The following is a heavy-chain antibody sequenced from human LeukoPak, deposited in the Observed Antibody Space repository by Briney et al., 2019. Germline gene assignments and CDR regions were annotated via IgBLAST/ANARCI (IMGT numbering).Heavy chain of an antibody. CDR3: ARPAYGGGPDAFDI. Sequence: PSETLSLTCAVSGGSISSGGYSWSWIRQPAGKGLEWIGRIYITGSTNYSPSLKSRVTMSVDTSKNQFSLKLISMTAADTAVYYCARPAYGGGPDAFDIWGQGTMVTVSS. CDR1: GGSISSGGYS. D-gene: IGHD4-23*01. CDR2: IYITGST. J-gene: IGHJ3*02. V-gene: IGHV4-61*02.